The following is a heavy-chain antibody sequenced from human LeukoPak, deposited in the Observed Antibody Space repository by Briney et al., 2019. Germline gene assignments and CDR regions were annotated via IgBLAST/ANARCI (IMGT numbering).Heavy chain of an antibody. D-gene: IGHD1-26*01. CDR3: SRVLGGTYYGFGD. J-gene: IGHJ4*02. V-gene: IGHV3-74*01. CDR2: ISTDGTST. CDR1: GFTFNSYW. Sequence: GESLRLSCAASGFTFNSYWMHWVRQAPGKGLVWVSRISTDGTSTFYADSVKGRFTISRDNAKNTVYLQMNSLRAEDMGVYYCSRVLGGTYYGFGDWGQGTLVTVSS.